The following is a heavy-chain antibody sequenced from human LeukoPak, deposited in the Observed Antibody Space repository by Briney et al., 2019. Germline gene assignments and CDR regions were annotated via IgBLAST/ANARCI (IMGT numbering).Heavy chain of an antibody. Sequence: PSQTLSLTCAVSGGSISSGGYSWSWIRQPPGKGLEWIGYIYHSGSTYYNPSLKSRVTISVDRSKNQFSLKLSSVTAADTAVYYCARARRDEYYFDYWGQGTLVTVSS. V-gene: IGHV4-30-2*01. CDR1: GGSISSGGYS. D-gene: IGHD2-21*02. J-gene: IGHJ4*02. CDR3: ARARRDEYYFDY. CDR2: IYHSGST.